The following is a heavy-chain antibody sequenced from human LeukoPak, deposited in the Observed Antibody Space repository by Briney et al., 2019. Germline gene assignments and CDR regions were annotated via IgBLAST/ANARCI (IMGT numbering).Heavy chain of an antibody. J-gene: IGHJ4*02. CDR3: ARHLNNCGDDCYIFDY. V-gene: IGHV4-59*08. CDR2: IYYSGST. CDR1: GGSIFSYY. Sequence: SETLSLTCTVSGGSIFSYYWSWIRQPPGKGLEWMGYIYYSGSTNYNPSLKSRVTISVDTSKNQFSLRVSSVTAADTAVYYCARHLNNCGDDCYIFDYWGQGTLVTVSS. D-gene: IGHD2-21*01.